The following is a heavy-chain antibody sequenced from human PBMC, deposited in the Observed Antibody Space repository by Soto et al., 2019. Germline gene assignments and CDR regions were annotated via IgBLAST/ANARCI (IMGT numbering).Heavy chain of an antibody. D-gene: IGHD1-1*01. CDR3: AREVPAPIDYYHGMDV. J-gene: IGHJ6*02. CDR2: ISSDGSHR. Sequence: QVQLVESGGGVVQPGRSLRLSCAASGFTFSNYAIHWVRQAPGKGLEWVAVISSDGSHRYYADSVNGRFTISRDNSKNXLFLQMSSLRAEDTAVYYCAREVPAPIDYYHGMDVWGQGTTVTVSS. CDR1: GFTFSNYA. V-gene: IGHV3-30-3*01.